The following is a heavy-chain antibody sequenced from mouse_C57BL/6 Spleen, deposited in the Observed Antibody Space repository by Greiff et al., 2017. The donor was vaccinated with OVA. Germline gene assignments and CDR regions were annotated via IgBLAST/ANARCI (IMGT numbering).Heavy chain of an antibody. CDR1: GYTFTSYW. CDR3: AREEQLRLQVDY. V-gene: IGHV1-72*01. CDR2: IDPISGGA. J-gene: IGHJ2*01. Sequence: QVQLQQPGAELVKPGASVKLSCKASGYTFTSYWMHWVKQRPGRGLVWIGRIDPISGGAKYNERFKGKATLTVDKPSSTAYMQLSSLTSEDSAVYYCAREEQLRLQVDYWGQGTTLTVSS. D-gene: IGHD3-2*02.